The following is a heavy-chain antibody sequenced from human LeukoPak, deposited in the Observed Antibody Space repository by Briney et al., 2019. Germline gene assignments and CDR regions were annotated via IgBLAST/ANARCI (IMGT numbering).Heavy chain of an antibody. CDR2: ISAYNGNT. D-gene: IGHD1-1*01. CDR1: GYTFTSYG. V-gene: IGHV1-18*01. CDR3: ARVNWNFAYYYYYYMDV. Sequence: ASVKVSCKASGYTFTSYGISWVRQAPGQGLEWMGWISAYNGNTNYAQKLQGRVTMTTDTSTSTAYMELRSLRSDDTAVYYCARVNWNFAYYYYYYMDVWGKGTAVTVSS. J-gene: IGHJ6*03.